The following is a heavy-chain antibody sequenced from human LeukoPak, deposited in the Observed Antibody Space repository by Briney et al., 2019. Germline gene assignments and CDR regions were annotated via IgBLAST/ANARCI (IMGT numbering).Heavy chain of an antibody. Sequence: SETLSLTCTVSGGSISSGSYYCGWIRQPPGKGLEWIGSIYYSGSTYYNPSLKSRITISVDTSKNQFSLKLSSVTAADTAVYYCATDKTFAVVNYFDNWGQGTLVTVSS. V-gene: IGHV4-39*07. CDR1: GGSISSGSYY. J-gene: IGHJ4*02. CDR2: IYYSGST. D-gene: IGHD3-3*01. CDR3: ATDKTFAVVNYFDN.